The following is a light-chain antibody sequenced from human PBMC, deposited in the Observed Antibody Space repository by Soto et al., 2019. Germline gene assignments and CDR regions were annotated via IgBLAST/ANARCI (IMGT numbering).Light chain of an antibody. CDR1: SSDVGGYNY. V-gene: IGLV2-14*01. CDR3: SSYTTSSTHWV. J-gene: IGLJ3*02. Sequence: QSALTQPASVSGSPGQSITISCTGTSSDVGGYNYVSWYQQHPGKAPKLMIYEVSNRPSGVSNRFSGSKSGNTASLTISGLPAEDEDDYYCSSYTTSSTHWVFGGGTKLTVL. CDR2: EVS.